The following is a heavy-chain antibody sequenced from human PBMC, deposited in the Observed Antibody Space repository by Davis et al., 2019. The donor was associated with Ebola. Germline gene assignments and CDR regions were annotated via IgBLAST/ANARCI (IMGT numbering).Heavy chain of an antibody. Sequence: GSLRLSYAASGFTFSNAWMSWIRQPPGKGLEWIGEINHSGSTNYNPSLKSRVTISVDTSKNQFSLKLSSVTAADTAVYYCARGRSTIFGVVYYYYGMDVWGQGTTVTVSS. J-gene: IGHJ6*02. V-gene: IGHV4-34*01. D-gene: IGHD3-3*01. CDR2: INHSGST. CDR3: ARGRSTIFGVVYYYYGMDV. CDR1: GFTFSNAW.